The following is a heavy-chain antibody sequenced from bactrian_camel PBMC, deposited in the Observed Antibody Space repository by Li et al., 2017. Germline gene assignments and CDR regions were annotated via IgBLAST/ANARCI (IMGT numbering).Heavy chain of an antibody. CDR2: INSGGGST. Sequence: VQLVESGGGLVQPGGSLRLSCKASGFEFSDYDMSWVRQTPDKGLEWVSGINSGGGSTTYADSVRGRFTISRDNAKNTRNLEMNSLETKDAAVYYCATFWAPGGVVRNYWGQGTQVTVS. CDR1: GFEFSDYD. V-gene: IGHV3S42*01. D-gene: IGHD3*01. CDR3: ATFWAPGGVVRNY. J-gene: IGHJ4*01.